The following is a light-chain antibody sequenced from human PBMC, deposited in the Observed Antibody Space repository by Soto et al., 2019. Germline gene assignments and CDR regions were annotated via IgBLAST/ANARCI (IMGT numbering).Light chain of an antibody. V-gene: IGKV3-20*01. CDR3: QQFGSSPMFT. J-gene: IGKJ2*01. CDR2: GTF. CDR1: QSVSSNY. Sequence: IVLTQSPGTLSLSPGERATLSCRASQSVSSNYLAWYQQKPGQPPRLLLYGTFSRATGVPDRFSGSGSGTDLTLTINRLEPEDFAVYYCQQFGSSPMFTFGQGTKLEI.